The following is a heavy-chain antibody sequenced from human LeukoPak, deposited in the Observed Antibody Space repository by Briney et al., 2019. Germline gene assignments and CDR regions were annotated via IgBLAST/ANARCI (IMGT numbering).Heavy chain of an antibody. CDR1: GFTFNNYV. D-gene: IGHD6-13*01. CDR3: AKGSSSSRPYYFDY. V-gene: IGHV3-23*01. J-gene: IGHJ4*02. Sequence: GGSLRLSCAASGFTFNNYVMNWVRQAPGKGLEWVSAITDSSTSTYYADSVKGRFTIFRHNSKNTPYLQMNSLRAEDTAVYYCAKGSSSSRPYYFDYWGQGTLVTVSS. CDR2: ITDSSTST.